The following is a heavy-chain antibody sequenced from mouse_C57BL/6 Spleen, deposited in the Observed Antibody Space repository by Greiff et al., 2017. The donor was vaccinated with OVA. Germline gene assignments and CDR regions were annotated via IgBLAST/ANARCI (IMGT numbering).Heavy chain of an antibody. CDR1: GYTFTDYN. Sequence: EVKVVESGPELVKPGASVKMSCKASGYTFTDYNMHWVKQSHGKSLEWIGYINPNNGGTSYNQKFKGKATLTVNKSSSTAYMELRSLTSEDSAVYYCARTLDSSGYYFDYWGQGTTLTVSS. CDR3: ARTLDSSGYYFDY. D-gene: IGHD3-2*02. V-gene: IGHV1-22*01. J-gene: IGHJ2*01. CDR2: INPNNGGT.